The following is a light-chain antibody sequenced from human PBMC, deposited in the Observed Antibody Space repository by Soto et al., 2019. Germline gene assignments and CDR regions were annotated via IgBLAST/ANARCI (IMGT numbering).Light chain of an antibody. CDR2: GAS. J-gene: IGKJ5*01. V-gene: IGKV3-15*01. CDR3: QQYNNWPLT. CDR1: QSVSSN. Sequence: EIVMTHAPATLSVSPVEGATLSCRASQSVSSNLAWYQQKPGQAPRLLFYGASTRATGIPARFSGSGSGTEFTLTISSLQSEDFVDYYCQQYNNWPLTFGQGTRLEIK.